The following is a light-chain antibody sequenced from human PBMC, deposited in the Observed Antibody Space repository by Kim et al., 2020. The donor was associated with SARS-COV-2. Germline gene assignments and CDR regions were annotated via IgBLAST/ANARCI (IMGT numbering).Light chain of an antibody. CDR3: SSYTSSSTHWV. V-gene: IGLV2-14*03. Sequence: SALTQPASVSGSPGQSITISCTGTSSDVGGYNYVSWYQQHPGKAPKLMIYDVSNRPSGVSNRFSGSKSGNTASLTISGLQAEDEADYYCSSYTSSSTHWVFGGGTQLTVL. CDR1: SSDVGGYNY. J-gene: IGLJ3*02. CDR2: DVS.